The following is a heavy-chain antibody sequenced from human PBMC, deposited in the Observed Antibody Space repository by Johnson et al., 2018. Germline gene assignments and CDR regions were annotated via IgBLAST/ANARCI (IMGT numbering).Heavy chain of an antibody. CDR3: AKDIGIWSGSYPMDYYGMDV. Sequence: QVRLVQSGGGVVQPGRSLRLSCAASGFTFSSYGMHWVRQAPGKGLEWVAVISYDGSNKYYADSVKGRFTISRDNAKNSRYLQMNSLRAEDTALYYCAKDIGIWSGSYPMDYYGMDVWGQGTTVTVSS. CDR1: GFTFSSYG. J-gene: IGHJ6*02. D-gene: IGHD1-26*01. V-gene: IGHV3-30*18. CDR2: ISYDGSNK.